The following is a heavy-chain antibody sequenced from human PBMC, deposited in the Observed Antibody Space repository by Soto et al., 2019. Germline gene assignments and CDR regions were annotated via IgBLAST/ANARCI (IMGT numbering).Heavy chain of an antibody. CDR1: GGTFSNYA. CDR3: ARGPYDYGEFDY. D-gene: IGHD4-17*01. V-gene: IGHV1-69*13. J-gene: IGHJ4*02. Sequence: GASVKVSCKASGGTFSNYAINWVRQAPGQGLEWVGGIIPIFGTANYAQKFQGRVTITADESTSTAYMELSSLRSEDTAVYYCARGPYDYGEFDYWGQGTLVTVSS. CDR2: IIPIFGTA.